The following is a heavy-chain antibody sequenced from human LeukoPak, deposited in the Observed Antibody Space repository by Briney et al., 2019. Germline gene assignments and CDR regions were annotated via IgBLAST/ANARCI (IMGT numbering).Heavy chain of an antibody. CDR2: LNRNRGGT. D-gene: IGHD2-15*01. Sequence: ASVKVSRKSCGYTFTGYYMHWVREAPGQGLEWVGWLNRNRGGTNYAQKFQGWVNMTRHTSISTAYMELSRLRSDDTAVYYCARGVVVVAAEDDAFDIRGQGTMVTVSS. J-gene: IGHJ3*02. V-gene: IGHV1-2*04. CDR1: GYTFTGYY. CDR3: ARGVVVVAAEDDAFDI.